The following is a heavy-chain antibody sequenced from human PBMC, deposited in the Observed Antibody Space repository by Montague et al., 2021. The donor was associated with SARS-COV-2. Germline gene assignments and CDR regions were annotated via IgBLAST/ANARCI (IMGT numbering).Heavy chain of an antibody. J-gene: IGHJ4*02. CDR1: GGSISSGSYY. D-gene: IGHD3-10*01. Sequence: TLSLTCTVSGGSISSGSYYWSWIRQPAGKGLEWFGRIYTSGSTNYNPSLKSRVTISVDTSKNQFSLKLSSVTAADTSVYYCARDSVAGHWGQGTLVTVSS. CDR2: IYTSGST. CDR3: ARDSVAGH. V-gene: IGHV4-61*02.